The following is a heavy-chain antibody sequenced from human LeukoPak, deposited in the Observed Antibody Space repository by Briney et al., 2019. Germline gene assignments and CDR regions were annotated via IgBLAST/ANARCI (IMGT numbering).Heavy chain of an antibody. CDR1: IDSLSSYY. J-gene: IGHJ4*02. CDR3: AGGGTQSLVVFDY. Sequence: PSETLSLTCSVSIDSLSSYYWSWIRQSAGKGLEWIGRIYVNGFTDYNPSLRGRVTMSIDTSNKRFSMKLSSVTAADTAVYFCAGGGTQSLVVFDYWGQGTLVTVSS. CDR2: IYVNGFT. V-gene: IGHV4-4*07. D-gene: IGHD1-26*01.